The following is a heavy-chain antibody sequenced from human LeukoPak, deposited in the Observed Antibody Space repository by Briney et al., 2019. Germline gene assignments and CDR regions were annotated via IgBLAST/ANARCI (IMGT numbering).Heavy chain of an antibody. CDR1: GFTFSNYW. CDR3: IRDFRSADL. J-gene: IGHJ5*02. Sequence: GGSLRLSCVASGFTFSNYWMHWVRQPPGKGLVWVSRIYVDGRTTNYADSVKGRFTISRDNAKNTVYLEMNSLSVEDTATYYCIRDFRSADLWGQGTLVTVTS. V-gene: IGHV3-74*01. CDR2: IYVDGRTT.